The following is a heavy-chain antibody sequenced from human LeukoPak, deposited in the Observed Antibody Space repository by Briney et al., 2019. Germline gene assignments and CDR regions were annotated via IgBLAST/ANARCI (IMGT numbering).Heavy chain of an antibody. CDR2: ISSNGGST. D-gene: IGHD4-17*01. J-gene: IGHJ4*02. V-gene: IGHV3-64*01. CDR3: ARGGYGDYLLDY. CDR1: GFTFSSYA. Sequence: GGSLRLSCAASGFTFSSYAMHWVRQAPGEGLEYVSAISSNGGSTYYANSVKGRFTISRDNSKNTLYLQMGSLRAEDMAVYYCARGGYGDYLLDYWGQGTLVTVSS.